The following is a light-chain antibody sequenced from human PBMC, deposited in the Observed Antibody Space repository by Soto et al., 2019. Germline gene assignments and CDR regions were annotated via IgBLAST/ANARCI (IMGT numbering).Light chain of an antibody. Sequence: QSALTQPPSASGSPGQSVTISCTGTSSDVGAYNYVSWFQQHPGKAPKLMIYEVSKRPSGVPDRFSGSKSGNTASLTVSGLQTEDEADYCCSSFAGWNNGWVFGGGTKLTVL. J-gene: IGLJ3*02. CDR2: EVS. V-gene: IGLV2-8*01. CDR3: SSFAGWNNGWV. CDR1: SSDVGAYNY.